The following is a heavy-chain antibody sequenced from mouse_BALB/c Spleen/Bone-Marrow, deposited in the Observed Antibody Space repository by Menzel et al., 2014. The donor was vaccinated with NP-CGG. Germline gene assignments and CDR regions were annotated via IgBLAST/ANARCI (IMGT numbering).Heavy chain of an antibody. J-gene: IGHJ1*01. V-gene: IGHV2-9*02. CDR1: GFSLKNYG. CDR3: ARDRASGNWYFDV. D-gene: IGHD6-1*01. CDR2: IGPGRGT. Sequence: VQLQQSGPGLVAPSQSLSITCTVSGFSLKNYGVHWVRQPPGKGLEWLGMIGPGRGTNYNSAPMSRLSISNDKSKSQVFLKMNSLQADATAMYFCARDRASGNWYFDVWGAGTTVTVSS.